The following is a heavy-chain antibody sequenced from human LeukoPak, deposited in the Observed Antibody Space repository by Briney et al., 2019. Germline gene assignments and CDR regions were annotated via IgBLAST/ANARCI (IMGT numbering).Heavy chain of an antibody. V-gene: IGHV5-10-1*01. CDR1: GYSFTSYW. D-gene: IGHD4-11*01. J-gene: IGHJ6*02. CDR3: ARHPGDYSSYYGMDV. Sequence: PGESLKISCKGSGYSFTSYWISWVRQMPGKGLEWMGRIDPSDSYTNYSPSFQGHVTISADKSISTAYLQWSSLKASDTAMYYCARHPGDYSSYYGMDVWGQGTTATVSS. CDR2: IDPSDSYT.